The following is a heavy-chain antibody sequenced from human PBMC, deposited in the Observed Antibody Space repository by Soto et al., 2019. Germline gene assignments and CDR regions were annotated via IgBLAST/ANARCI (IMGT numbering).Heavy chain of an antibody. J-gene: IGHJ4*02. Sequence: GGSLRLSCAASGFTFSSYAMHWVRQAPGKGLEWVAVISYDGSNKYYADSVKGRFTISRDNSKNTLYLQMNSLRAEDTAVYYCASGANRYCSSTSCYDFDYWGQGTLVTVSS. V-gene: IGHV3-30-3*01. CDR2: ISYDGSNK. CDR1: GFTFSSYA. CDR3: ASGANRYCSSTSCYDFDY. D-gene: IGHD2-2*01.